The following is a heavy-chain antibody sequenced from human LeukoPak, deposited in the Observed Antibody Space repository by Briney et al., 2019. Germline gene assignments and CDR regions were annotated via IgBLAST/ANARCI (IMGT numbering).Heavy chain of an antibody. CDR2: TYYRSKWYN. CDR1: GDSVSSNSAA. CDR3: AREGSAGTGWDFEY. V-gene: IGHV6-1*01. J-gene: IGHJ4*02. D-gene: IGHD6-19*01. Sequence: SQTLSLTFAISGDSVSSNSAAWNWIRQSPSRGLEWLGSTYYRSKWYNDYAVSVKSRITINPDTSKNQFSLQLNSVTPEDTAVYYCAREGSAGTGWDFEYWGQGTLVTVSS.